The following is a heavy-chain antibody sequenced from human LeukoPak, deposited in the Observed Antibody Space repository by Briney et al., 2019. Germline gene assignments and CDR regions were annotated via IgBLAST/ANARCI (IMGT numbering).Heavy chain of an antibody. J-gene: IGHJ3*02. Sequence: GGSLRLSCTASGFSFSAYWMAWVRQAPGKGLEWVANINQDGSEKSYVDSVKGRFTISRDNAKSSMYLQMNSLRAEDTAVYFCARVVYRYGYAFDIWGQGTEVTVSS. CDR1: GFSFSAYW. CDR3: ARVVYRYGYAFDI. CDR2: INQDGSEK. V-gene: IGHV3-7*02. D-gene: IGHD5-18*01.